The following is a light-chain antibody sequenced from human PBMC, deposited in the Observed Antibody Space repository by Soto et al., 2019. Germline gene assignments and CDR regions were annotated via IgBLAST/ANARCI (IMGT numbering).Light chain of an antibody. CDR2: GAS. J-gene: IGKJ2*01. Sequence: EIVLTQSPGTLSLSPGERATLSCRASQSVSSSYLAWYQQKPGQAPRLLIYGASSRAPGIPDRFSGSGSGKEFTLTSSRLEPEDFAVYYCQQYGSSPYTFGQGTKLEIK. V-gene: IGKV3-20*01. CDR1: QSVSSSY. CDR3: QQYGSSPYT.